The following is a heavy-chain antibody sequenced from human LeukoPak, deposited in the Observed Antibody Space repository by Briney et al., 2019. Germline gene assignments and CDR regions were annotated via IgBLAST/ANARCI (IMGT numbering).Heavy chain of an antibody. CDR3: AREVAGTWAFDI. V-gene: IGHV6-1*01. D-gene: IGHD6-19*01. CDR2: TFYRSNWYD. Sequence: SQTLSLTCAISGDSVSSNTAAWNWIRQSPSRGLEWLGRTFYRSNWYDDYAASVKSQITINPDTSKNQFSLHLKSVTPEDTAVYYCAREVAGTWAFDIWGQGTRVTVSS. CDR1: GDSVSSNTAA. J-gene: IGHJ3*02.